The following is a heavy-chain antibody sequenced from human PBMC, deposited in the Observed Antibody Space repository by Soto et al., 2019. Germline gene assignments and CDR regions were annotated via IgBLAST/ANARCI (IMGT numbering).Heavy chain of an antibody. CDR2: ISYDGSNK. Sequence: QVQLVESGGGVVQPGRSLRLSCAASGFTFSSYGMHWVRQAPGKGLEWVAVISYDGSNKYYADSVKGRFTISRDNSKNTLYLQMNSLRAEDTAVYYCAKGVPFGGSGWYSPLPDYWGQGTLVTVSS. CDR3: AKGVPFGGSGWYSPLPDY. V-gene: IGHV3-30*18. D-gene: IGHD6-19*01. J-gene: IGHJ4*02. CDR1: GFTFSSYG.